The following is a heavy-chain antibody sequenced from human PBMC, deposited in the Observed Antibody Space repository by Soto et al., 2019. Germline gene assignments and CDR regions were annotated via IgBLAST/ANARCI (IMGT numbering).Heavy chain of an antibody. V-gene: IGHV4-34*01. J-gene: IGHJ4*02. CDR1: GGSFSGYY. CDR2: INHSGST. Sequence: PSETLSLTCAVYGGSFSGYYWSWIRQPPGKGLEWIGEINHSGSTNYNPSLKSRVTISVDTSKNQFSLKLSSVTAADTAVYYCARVTMACFDYWGQGTLVTVSS. CDR3: ARVTMACFDY.